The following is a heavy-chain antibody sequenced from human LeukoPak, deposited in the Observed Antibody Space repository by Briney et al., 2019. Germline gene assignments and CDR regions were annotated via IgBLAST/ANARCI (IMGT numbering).Heavy chain of an antibody. V-gene: IGHV1-8*01. Sequence: ASVTVSCKSSGYTFTSYDINWLRQATGQGLEWMGWMNPNSGNTGYAQKFQGRVTMTRNTSISTAYTELSSLRSEDTAVYYCARAGPYDILTGYSPIDYWGQGTLVTVSS. CDR2: MNPNSGNT. CDR1: GYTFTSYD. J-gene: IGHJ4*02. CDR3: ARAGPYDILTGYSPIDY. D-gene: IGHD3-9*01.